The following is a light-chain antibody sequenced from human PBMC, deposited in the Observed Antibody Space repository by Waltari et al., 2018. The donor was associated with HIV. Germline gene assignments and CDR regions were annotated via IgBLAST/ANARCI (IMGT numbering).Light chain of an antibody. CDR3: QQANSFQFA. J-gene: IGKJ3*01. CDR2: APS. CDR1: HGLSSW. Sequence: DIQMTQSLSCVSASVGDRVTITCRASHGLSSWLAWYRQEPGKAPKLLLYAPSILQSGVPSRFSGRGSGTDFTLSISSLQPEDFATYYCQQANSFQFAFGPGTKVDIK. V-gene: IGKV1-12*01.